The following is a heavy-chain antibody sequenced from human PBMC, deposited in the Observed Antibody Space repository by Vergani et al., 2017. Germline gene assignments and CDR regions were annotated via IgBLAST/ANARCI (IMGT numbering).Heavy chain of an antibody. CDR3: TRHVTRGDGACLHFDH. Sequence: EVMLVQSGAEVKKPGESLKISCKYSESSFISNEIAWVRQMSGKGLQWMGNINPIDSKIAYSPSFQGQAIMSLDKSSTTAYLQWRSLKASDTAIYYCTRHVTRGDGACLHFDHWGQGTKVTVSS. CDR2: INPIDSKI. CDR1: ESSFISNE. V-gene: IGHV5-51*01. D-gene: IGHD5-24*01. J-gene: IGHJ4*02.